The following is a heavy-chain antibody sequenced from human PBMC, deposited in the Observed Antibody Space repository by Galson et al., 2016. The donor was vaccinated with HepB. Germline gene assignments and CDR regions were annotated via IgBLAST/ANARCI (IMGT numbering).Heavy chain of an antibody. D-gene: IGHD3-22*01. J-gene: IGHJ4*02. CDR2: ISISGSTV. Sequence: SLRLSCAGSGFTFSRYNMNWVRQAPGKGLEWLADISISGSTVYSADPVKGRFTISRDNAKNSVYLQMDSLRDVDTAGYYCAIEADFYDSTGYCPPFAYWGRESWSPSRQ. CDR1: GFTFSRYN. V-gene: IGHV3-48*03. CDR3: AIEADFYDSTGYCPPFAY.